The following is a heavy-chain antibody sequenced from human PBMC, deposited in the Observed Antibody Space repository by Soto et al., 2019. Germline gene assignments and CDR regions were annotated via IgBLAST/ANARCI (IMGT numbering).Heavy chain of an antibody. Sequence: SETLSLTCTVSGDSISSGNKYWSWIRQAPGKGLEWIGYIFSSGTTYYNPSLKSRLTMSLDTSQNQFSLRLASVTDADSADYYCARVPSPFDYYYAMDVWGQGTTVTVSS. CDR3: ARVPSPFDYYYAMDV. J-gene: IGHJ6*02. CDR1: GDSISSGNKY. CDR2: IFSSGTT. V-gene: IGHV4-30-4*01. D-gene: IGHD3-16*01.